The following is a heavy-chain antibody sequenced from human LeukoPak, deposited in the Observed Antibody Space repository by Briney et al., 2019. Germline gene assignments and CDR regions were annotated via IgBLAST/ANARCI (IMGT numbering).Heavy chain of an antibody. Sequence: SETLSLTCTVSGGSISSYYWSWIRQPPGKGLEWIGYIYYSGSTNYNPSLKSRVTISVDTSKNQFSLKLSSVTATDTAVYYCASFYHWGAFDIWGQGTMVTVSS. V-gene: IGHV4-59*01. D-gene: IGHD7-27*01. CDR2: IYYSGST. CDR3: ASFYHWGAFDI. CDR1: GGSISSYY. J-gene: IGHJ3*02.